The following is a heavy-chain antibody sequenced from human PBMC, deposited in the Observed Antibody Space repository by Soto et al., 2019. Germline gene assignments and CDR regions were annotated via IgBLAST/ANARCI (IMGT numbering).Heavy chain of an antibody. Sequence: SETLSLTCTVSGGSVSSGSYYWSWIRQPPGKGLEWIGYIYYSGSTNYNPSLKSRVTISVDTSKNQFSLKLSSVTAADTAVYYCARDLGGYNDFDYWGQGTLVTVSS. CDR2: IYYSGST. V-gene: IGHV4-61*01. D-gene: IGHD5-12*01. J-gene: IGHJ4*02. CDR3: ARDLGGYNDFDY. CDR1: GGSVSSGSYY.